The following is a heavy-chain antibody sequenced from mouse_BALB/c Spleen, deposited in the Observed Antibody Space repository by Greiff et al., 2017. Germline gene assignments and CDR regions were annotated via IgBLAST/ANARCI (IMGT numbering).Heavy chain of an antibody. CDR3: ARWGCTTATGVFAY. CDR1: GFTFTSYV. D-gene: IGHD1-2*01. Sequence: EVKLQESGPELVKPGASVKMSCKASGFTFTSYVMHWVKQKPGQGLEWIGYINPYNDGTKYNEKFKGKATLTSDKSSSTAYMELSSLTSEDSAVYYCARWGCTTATGVFAYWGQGTLVTVSA. V-gene: IGHV1-14*01. CDR2: INPYNDGT. J-gene: IGHJ3*01.